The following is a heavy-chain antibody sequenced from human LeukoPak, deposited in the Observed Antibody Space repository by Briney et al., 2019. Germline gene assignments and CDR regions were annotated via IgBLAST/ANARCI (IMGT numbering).Heavy chain of an antibody. D-gene: IGHD1-26*01. CDR2: ISYDGSNK. V-gene: IGHV3-30*18. CDR3: AKDRVGASPLDY. Sequence: GKSLRLSCAASGFTFSNYGMHWVRQAPGKGLEWVAVISYDGSNKYYADSVKGRFTISRDNSKDTLYLQMNSLRAEDTAVYYCAKDRVGASPLDYWGQGTLVTVSS. J-gene: IGHJ4*02. CDR1: GFTFSNYG.